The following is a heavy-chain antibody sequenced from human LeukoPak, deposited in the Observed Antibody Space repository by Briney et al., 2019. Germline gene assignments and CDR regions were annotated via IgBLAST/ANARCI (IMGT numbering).Heavy chain of an antibody. Sequence: PGGSLRLSCAASGFTLSSYAMSWVRQAPGKGLEWVSAISGSGGSTYYADSVKGRFTISRDNSKNTLYLQMNSLRAEDTAVYYCAKDVLDYGDYGFDYWGQGTLVTVSS. CDR1: GFTLSSYA. J-gene: IGHJ4*02. CDR3: AKDVLDYGDYGFDY. CDR2: ISGSGGST. V-gene: IGHV3-23*01. D-gene: IGHD4-17*01.